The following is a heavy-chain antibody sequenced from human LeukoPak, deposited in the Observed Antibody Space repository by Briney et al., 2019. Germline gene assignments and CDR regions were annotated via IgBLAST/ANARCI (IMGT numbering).Heavy chain of an antibody. V-gene: IGHV4-38-2*02. CDR2: IYHSGST. D-gene: IGHD6-6*01. CDR3: ARDDSSSYFDY. CDR1: GYSISSGYY. J-gene: IGHJ4*02. Sequence: SETLSLTCTVSGYSISSGYYWGWIRQPPGKGLEWIGSIYHSGSTYYNPSLKSRVTISVDTSKNQISLKLSSVTAADTAVYYCARDDSSSYFDYWGQGTLVTVSS.